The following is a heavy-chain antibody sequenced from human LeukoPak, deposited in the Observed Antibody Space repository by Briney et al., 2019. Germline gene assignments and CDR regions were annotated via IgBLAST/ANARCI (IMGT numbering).Heavy chain of an antibody. V-gene: IGHV4-39*01. CDR2: ISYSLTT. CDR1: GGSISSSSSDYY. D-gene: IGHD5-18*01. J-gene: IGHJ4*02. CDR3: ARHRHSHHYDY. Sequence: KSSETLSLTCSVSGGSISSSSSDYYWRWVRQPPGKGLEWIGSISYSLTTYYNPSLKSRVTISADTSNNQFSLKLTSVTAADTAVYYCARHRHSHHYDYWGQGTLVTVSS.